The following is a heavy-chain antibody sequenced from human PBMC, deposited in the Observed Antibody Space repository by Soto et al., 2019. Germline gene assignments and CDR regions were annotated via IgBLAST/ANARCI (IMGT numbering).Heavy chain of an antibody. J-gene: IGHJ5*02. CDR2: IYYSGNT. D-gene: IGHD5-18*01. V-gene: IGHV4-61*08. CDR3: ARIPVDTSMIYWLDP. Sequence: PSGTLSLTCPVSGGSVSSGDYYWSWIRPPPGKGLEWIGYIYYSGNTNYNPSLKSRVIISVDTSKNLFSLKLTSVTAADTAVYYCARIPVDTSMIYWLDPWGQGTLVTVSS. CDR1: GGSVSSGDYY.